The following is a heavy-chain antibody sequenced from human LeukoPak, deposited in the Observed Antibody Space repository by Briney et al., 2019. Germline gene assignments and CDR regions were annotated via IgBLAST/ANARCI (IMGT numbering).Heavy chain of an antibody. D-gene: IGHD3-9*01. V-gene: IGHV4-39*01. CDR1: GGSISSNNYY. J-gene: IGHJ4*02. CDR2: IYYRGST. CDR3: ARHARNNFDWLYY. Sequence: SETLSLTCTVSGGSISSNNYYWGWIRQPPGKGLEWIGSIYYRGSTYYSPSLKSRFTISVDTSKNQFSLKLSSVTAADTAVYYCARHARNNFDWLYYWGQGTLVTVSS.